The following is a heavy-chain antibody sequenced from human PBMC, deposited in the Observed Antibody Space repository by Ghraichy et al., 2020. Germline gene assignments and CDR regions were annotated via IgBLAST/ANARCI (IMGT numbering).Heavy chain of an antibody. V-gene: IGHV4-59*01. D-gene: IGHD3-22*01. CDR3: ARFEDSSALGFDY. CDR2: IYYSGST. Sequence: SQTLSLTCTVSGGSISSYYWSWIRQPPGKGLEWIGYIYYSGSTNYNPSLKSRVTISVDTSKNQFSLKLSSVTAADTAVYYCARFEDSSALGFDYWGQGTLVTVSS. J-gene: IGHJ4*02. CDR1: GGSISSYY.